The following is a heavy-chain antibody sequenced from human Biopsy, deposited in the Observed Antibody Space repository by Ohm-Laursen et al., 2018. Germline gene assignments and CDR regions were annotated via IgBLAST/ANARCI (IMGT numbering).Heavy chain of an antibody. CDR2: ISSSGRTM. CDR1: GYSFTDYY. D-gene: IGHD5-24*01. Sequence: SLSLSCTSSGYSFTDYYIIWIRLAPGTGQEWVSYISSSGRTMYYADSVKGRFTISRDNANKSLYLQMNSLRAEDTAVYYCATTRSFDNWGQGTLVTVSS. CDR3: ATTRSFDN. J-gene: IGHJ4*02. V-gene: IGHV3-11*01.